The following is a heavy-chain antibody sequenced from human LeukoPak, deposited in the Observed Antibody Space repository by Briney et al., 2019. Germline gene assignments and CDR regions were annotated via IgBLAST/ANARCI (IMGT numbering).Heavy chain of an antibody. CDR1: GFTFSSYG. Sequence: GGSLRLSCAASGFTFSSYGMHWVRQAPGKGLEWVAVISYDGSNKYYADSVKGLFTISRDNSKNTLYLQMNSLRAEDTAVYYCAKDAHLDYWGQGTLVTVSS. V-gene: IGHV3-30*18. CDR3: AKDAHLDY. CDR2: ISYDGSNK. J-gene: IGHJ4*02.